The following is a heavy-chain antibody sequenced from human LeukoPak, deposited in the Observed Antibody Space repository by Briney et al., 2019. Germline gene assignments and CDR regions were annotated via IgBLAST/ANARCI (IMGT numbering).Heavy chain of an antibody. D-gene: IGHD6-13*01. J-gene: IGHJ4*02. V-gene: IGHV3-66*02. CDR1: EFTVDDTY. CDR2: VYSGGKT. CDR3: ARQAAAGLDY. Sequence: PGGSLRLSCAASEFTVDDTYMSGVRQTPGKGLEWVSVVYSGGKTFYADSVKGRFTISRDTSKNTVYLQMNTLRADDTAVYYCARQAAAGLDYWGQGTLVTASS.